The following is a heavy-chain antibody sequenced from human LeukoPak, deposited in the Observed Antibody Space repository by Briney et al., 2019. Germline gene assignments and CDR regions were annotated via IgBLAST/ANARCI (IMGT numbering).Heavy chain of an antibody. CDR3: ARGRGVAARRGGRYYFDY. Sequence: ASVKVSCKASGYTFTSYDINWVRQATGQGLEWMGWMNPNSGNTGYAQKFQGRVTITRNTSISTAYMELSSLRSEDTAVYYCARGRGVAARRGGRYYFDYWGQGTLVTVSS. CDR1: GYTFTSYD. J-gene: IGHJ4*02. CDR2: MNPNSGNT. V-gene: IGHV1-8*03. D-gene: IGHD6-6*01.